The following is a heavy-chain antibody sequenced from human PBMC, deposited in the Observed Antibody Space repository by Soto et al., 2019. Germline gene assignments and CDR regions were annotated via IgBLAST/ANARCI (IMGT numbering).Heavy chain of an antibody. Sequence: QVQLVQSGAEVKKPGSSVKVSCKASGGTFSSYGISWVRQAPGQGLEWMGGIIPIFGTANYAQKFQGRVTITADESTSTAYMGLSSLRSEDTAVYYCARGNIDHSPTGYYYGMDVWGQGTTVTVSS. CDR3: ARGNIDHSPTGYYYGMDV. D-gene: IGHD2-8*02. CDR2: IIPIFGTA. V-gene: IGHV1-69*12. CDR1: GGTFSSYG. J-gene: IGHJ6*02.